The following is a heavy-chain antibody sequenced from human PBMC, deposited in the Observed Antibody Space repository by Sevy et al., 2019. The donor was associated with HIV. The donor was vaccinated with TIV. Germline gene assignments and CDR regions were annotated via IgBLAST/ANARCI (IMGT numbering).Heavy chain of an antibody. D-gene: IGHD6-13*01. Sequence: ASVKVSCKASGYTFTGYYMHWVRQAPGQGLEWMGWINPNSGGTNYAQKFQGRVTMTRDTSISTAYMELSRLRSDDTAMYYCARDMQQQLVEQYNWFDPWGQGTLVTVSS. CDR2: INPNSGGT. J-gene: IGHJ5*02. V-gene: IGHV1-2*02. CDR1: GYTFTGYY. CDR3: ARDMQQQLVEQYNWFDP.